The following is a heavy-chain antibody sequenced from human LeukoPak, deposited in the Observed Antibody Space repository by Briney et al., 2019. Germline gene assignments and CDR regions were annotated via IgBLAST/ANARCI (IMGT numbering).Heavy chain of an antibody. Sequence: SVKVSCKASGGTFTSSAISWVRQAPGQGLEWMGGIIPIFGTPNYAQNFQGRVTITADESTSTAYMELSSLRSDDTAVYYCARDLTYYDSSGYYLDWFDPWGQGTLVTVSS. CDR3: ARDLTYYDSSGYYLDWFDP. V-gene: IGHV1-69*13. CDR1: GGTFTSSA. J-gene: IGHJ5*02. D-gene: IGHD3-22*01. CDR2: IIPIFGTP.